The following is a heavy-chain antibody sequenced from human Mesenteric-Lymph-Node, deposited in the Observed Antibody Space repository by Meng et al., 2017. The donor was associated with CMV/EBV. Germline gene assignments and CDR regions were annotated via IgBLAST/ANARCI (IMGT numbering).Heavy chain of an antibody. CDR2: IYSDGST. V-gene: IGHV3-53*01. Sequence: GESLKISCAASGFTVSSNYMSWVRQAPGKGLEWVSAIYSDGSTYYADSVKGRFTISSDNSKNTLYLQMNSLRAEDTAVYYCAKDRRFCSSTTCPDYWGQGTLVTVSS. CDR3: AKDRRFCSSTTCPDY. CDR1: GFTVSSNY. J-gene: IGHJ4*02. D-gene: IGHD2-2*01.